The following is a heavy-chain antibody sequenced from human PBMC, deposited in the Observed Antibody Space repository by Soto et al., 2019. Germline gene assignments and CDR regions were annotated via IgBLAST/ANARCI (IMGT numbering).Heavy chain of an antibody. Sequence: VKVSCKASGGTFSSYTISWVRQAPGQGLEWMGRIIPIPGIANYAQKFQGRVTITADKSTSTAYMELSSLRSEDTAVYYFARDRYFDWLLRVRNYYGMDVWGQGTTVTVSS. CDR1: GGTFSSYT. CDR3: ARDRYFDWLLRVRNYYGMDV. J-gene: IGHJ6*02. CDR2: IIPIPGIA. D-gene: IGHD3-9*01. V-gene: IGHV1-69*04.